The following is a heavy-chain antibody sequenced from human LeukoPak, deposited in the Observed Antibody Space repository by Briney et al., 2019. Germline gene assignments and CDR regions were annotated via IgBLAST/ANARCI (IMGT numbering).Heavy chain of an antibody. CDR1: GGSISSYY. CDR2: IYYSGST. Sequence: SETLSLTCTVSGGSISSYYWSWIRQPPGKGLEWIGYIYYSGSTNYNPPLKSRVTISVDTSKNQFSLKLSSVTAADTAVYYCARSFRYYYGSGSYYYYGMDVWGQGTTVTVSS. J-gene: IGHJ6*02. D-gene: IGHD3-10*01. V-gene: IGHV4-59*01. CDR3: ARSFRYYYGSGSYYYYGMDV.